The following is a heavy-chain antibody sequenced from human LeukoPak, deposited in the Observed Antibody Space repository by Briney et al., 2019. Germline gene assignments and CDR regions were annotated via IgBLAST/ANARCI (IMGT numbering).Heavy chain of an antibody. J-gene: IGHJ4*02. V-gene: IGHV3-30*18. CDR3: AKVGGKTTVTTDFDY. Sequence: PGGSLRLSCAASGFTFSSYGMHWVRQAPGKGLEWVAVISYDGSNKYYADSVKDRFTISRDNSKNTLYLQMNSRRAEDTAVYYCAKVGGKTTVTTDFDYWGQGTLVTVSS. CDR1: GFTFSSYG. CDR2: ISYDGSNK. D-gene: IGHD4-17*01.